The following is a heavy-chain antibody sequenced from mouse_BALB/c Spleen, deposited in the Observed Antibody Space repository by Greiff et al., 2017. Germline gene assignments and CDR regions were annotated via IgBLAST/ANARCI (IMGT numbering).Heavy chain of an antibody. Sequence: DVKLVESGGGLVKPGGSLKLSCAASGFAFSSYDMSWVRQTPEKRLEWVAYISSGGGSTYYPDTVKGRFTISRDNAKNTLYLQMSSLKSEDTAMYYCARPYYYGSSHGYFDVWGAGTTVTVSS. CDR2: ISSGGGST. CDR3: ARPYYYGSSHGYFDV. J-gene: IGHJ1*01. CDR1: GFAFSSYD. V-gene: IGHV5-12-1*01. D-gene: IGHD1-1*01.